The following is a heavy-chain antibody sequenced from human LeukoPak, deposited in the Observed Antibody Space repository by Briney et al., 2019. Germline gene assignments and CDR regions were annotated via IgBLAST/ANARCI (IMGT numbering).Heavy chain of an antibody. Sequence: GGSLRLSCVASGLPIADFAMHWVRQAPGKGLEWVSLISGDGVSTFYADSVKGRFSISRDNSKNSLYLEMSSLRTEDAAMYYCAKESGKFDYWGQGTLVAVSS. CDR1: GLPIADFA. CDR2: ISGDGVST. CDR3: AKESGKFDY. V-gene: IGHV3-43*02. J-gene: IGHJ4*02.